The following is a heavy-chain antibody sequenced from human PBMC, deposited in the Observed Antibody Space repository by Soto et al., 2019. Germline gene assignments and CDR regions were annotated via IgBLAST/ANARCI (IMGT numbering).Heavy chain of an antibody. CDR1: GYTFTSYG. V-gene: IGHV1-18*01. D-gene: IGHD4-17*01. CDR2: ISGYNGNT. J-gene: IGHJ3*02. Sequence: ASVKVSCKDSGYTFTSYGISWVRQAPGQRLERMGWISGYNGNTNYAQRLQGRVTMTTDTSTSTAYMEQRSLISDDTAVYYCARDSVSGDYVGYAFDIWGQGTMVTVSS. CDR3: ARDSVSGDYVGYAFDI.